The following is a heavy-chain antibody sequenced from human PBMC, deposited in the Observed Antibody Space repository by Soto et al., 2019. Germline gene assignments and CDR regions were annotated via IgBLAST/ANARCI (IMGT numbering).Heavy chain of an antibody. Sequence: WGSLRLSCAASGFTFVIFGIHFVRHSPFKWLEWVASIWYDGSKKDYVDSVKGRFTISRDNAKNMLYLQMNSLRAEDTAVYYCARDWALYCTSSSCPPGNWFDPWGQGTLVTVSS. CDR1: GFTFVIFG. CDR3: ARDWALYCTSSSCPPGNWFDP. V-gene: IGHV3-33*01. D-gene: IGHD2-2*01. CDR2: IWYDGSKK. J-gene: IGHJ5*02.